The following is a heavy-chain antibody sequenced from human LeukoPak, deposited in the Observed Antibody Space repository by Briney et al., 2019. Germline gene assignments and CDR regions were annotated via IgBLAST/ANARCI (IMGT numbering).Heavy chain of an antibody. V-gene: IGHV3-30*02. CDR1: GFTFLSYG. Sequence: GGSLRLSCAASGFTFLSYGMHWVRQAPGKGLEWVAFIRYDGSNKYYADSVKGRFTISRDNSKNTLYLQMNSLRAEDTAVYYCARSQTRYSSSSNHMDVWGKGTTVTVSS. CDR3: ARSQTRYSSSSNHMDV. D-gene: IGHD6-6*01. J-gene: IGHJ6*03. CDR2: IRYDGSNK.